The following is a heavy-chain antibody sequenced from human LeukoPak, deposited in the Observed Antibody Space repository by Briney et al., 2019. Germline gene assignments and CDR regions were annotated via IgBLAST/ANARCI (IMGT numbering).Heavy chain of an antibody. Sequence: GGSLRLSCAASGFIFTDYWMNWVRQAPGKGLEWVAMIKYDGIDKQYLDSVKGRFTISRDNAKNSVYLEMNSLRAEDTAVYYCARESLLIAAPFDYWGQGTLVTVSS. CDR3: ARESLLIAAPFDY. D-gene: IGHD6-6*01. CDR2: IKYDGIDK. V-gene: IGHV3-7*01. J-gene: IGHJ4*02. CDR1: GFIFTDYW.